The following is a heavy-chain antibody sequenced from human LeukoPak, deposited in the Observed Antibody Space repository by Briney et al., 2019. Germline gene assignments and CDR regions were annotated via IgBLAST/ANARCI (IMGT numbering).Heavy chain of an antibody. CDR3: ARAAGSTSAFDY. J-gene: IGHJ4*02. Sequence: PGGSLRLSCAASGFTFSSFGMHWVRQAPGKGLEWVSSISSSSSYIYYADSVKGRFTISRDNAKNSLYLQMNSLRAEDTAVYYCARAAGSTSAFDYWGQGTLVTVSS. CDR1: GFTFSSFG. D-gene: IGHD2-2*01. CDR2: ISSSSSYI. V-gene: IGHV3-21*01.